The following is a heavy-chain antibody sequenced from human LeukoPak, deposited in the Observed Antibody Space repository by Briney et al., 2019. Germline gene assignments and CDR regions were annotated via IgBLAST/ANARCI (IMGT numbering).Heavy chain of an antibody. CDR3: ARGTMAN. Sequence: PGGSLRLSCAASGFTFTSYSMNWVRQAPGKGLEWTSYISSSNSAIYYADSVKGRFTISRDNAKNSVYLQMNNLRDEDTAVYYCARGTMANWGQGTLVTVSS. D-gene: IGHD3-10*01. V-gene: IGHV3-48*02. CDR1: GFTFTSYS. CDR2: ISSSNSAI. J-gene: IGHJ4*02.